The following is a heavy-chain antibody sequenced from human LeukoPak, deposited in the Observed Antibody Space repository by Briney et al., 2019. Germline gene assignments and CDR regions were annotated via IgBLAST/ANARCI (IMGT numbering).Heavy chain of an antibody. CDR2: ISSSSSYI. D-gene: IGHD3-3*01. V-gene: IGHV3-21*01. CDR3: ARDVVITIFGVDYFDY. J-gene: IGHJ4*02. Sequence: GGSLRLSCAASGFTFSSYSMSWVRQAPGKGLEWVSSISSSSSYIYYADSVKGRFTISRDNAKNSLYLQMNSLRAEDTAVYYCARDVVITIFGVDYFDYWGQGTLVTVSS. CDR1: GFTFSSYS.